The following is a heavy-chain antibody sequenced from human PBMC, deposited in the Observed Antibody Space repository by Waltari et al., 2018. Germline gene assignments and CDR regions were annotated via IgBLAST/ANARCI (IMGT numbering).Heavy chain of an antibody. CDR2: ISSIGKII. V-gene: IGHV3-21*01. J-gene: IGHJ4*02. Sequence: EVRLVESGGGLVKPGGSLRLSCAASGFVFSNYGLNWFRRAPGKGLEWVACISSIGKIIYYGQSVEGRFTISRDNAKESLFLQMDSLRVDDTAMYYCGRSRRGDYYDPSSHWGQGTLVTVSS. CDR1: GFVFSNYG. CDR3: GRSRRGDYYDPSSH. D-gene: IGHD3-16*01.